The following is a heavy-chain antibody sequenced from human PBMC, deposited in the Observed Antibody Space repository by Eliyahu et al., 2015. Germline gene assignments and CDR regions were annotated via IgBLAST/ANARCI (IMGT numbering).Heavy chain of an antibody. Sequence: QITLKESGPTLVKPTQTLXLTCTFSGFSLXXXGXGVGWIRQPPGKALEWLALIYWDDDKXYSPSLKSRLTITKDTSKNQVVLTMTNMDPVDTATYYCALYGGVAGTGCFDYWGQGTLVTVSS. V-gene: IGHV2-5*02. CDR1: GFSLXXXGXG. J-gene: IGHJ4*02. CDR2: IYWDDDK. D-gene: IGHD6-19*01. CDR3: ALYGGVAGTGCFDY.